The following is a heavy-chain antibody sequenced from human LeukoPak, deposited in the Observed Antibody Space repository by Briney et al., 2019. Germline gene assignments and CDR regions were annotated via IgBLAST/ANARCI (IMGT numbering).Heavy chain of an antibody. J-gene: IGHJ4*02. CDR3: ARDKGTYHNKYYFDY. V-gene: IGHV3-48*02. Sequence: GGSLRLSCAVSGFTFSSYSTNWVRQAPGKGLEWLSYISSSSSTIFYADSVKGRFTISRDNAKNSLYLQMNSLRDEDTAVYFCARDKGTYHNKYYFDYWGQGTLVTVSS. D-gene: IGHD1-14*01. CDR2: ISSSSSTI. CDR1: GFTFSSYS.